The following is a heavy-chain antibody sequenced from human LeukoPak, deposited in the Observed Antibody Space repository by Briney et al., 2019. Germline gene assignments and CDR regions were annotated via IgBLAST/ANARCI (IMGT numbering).Heavy chain of an antibody. CDR3: ARGPETKSRTYYDFWSGYHDYYYYYMDV. CDR1: GYTFTGYY. V-gene: IGHV1-2*02. CDR2: INPNSGGT. Sequence: ASVKVSCKASGYTFTGYYMHWVRQAPGQGLEWMGWINPNSGGTNYAQKFQGRVTMTRDTSISTAYMELSRLRSDDTAVYYCARGPETKSRTYYDFWSGYHDYYYYYMDVWGKGTTVTVSS. J-gene: IGHJ6*03. D-gene: IGHD3-3*01.